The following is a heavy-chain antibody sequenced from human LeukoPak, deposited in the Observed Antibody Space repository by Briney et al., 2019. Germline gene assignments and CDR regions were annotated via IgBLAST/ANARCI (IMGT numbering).Heavy chain of an antibody. V-gene: IGHV1-46*01. CDR1: GYTFTSYY. D-gene: IGHD1-14*01. J-gene: IGHJ5*02. CDR2: INPSGAIT. Sequence: ASVKVSCKASGYTFTSYYIHWVRQAPGQGLEWMGVINPSGAITTYAQKFQGRVTMTRDTSTSTVYMYLSSLRSEATAVYYCARAWRYTDWFDPWGQGTLVTVSS. CDR3: ARAWRYTDWFDP.